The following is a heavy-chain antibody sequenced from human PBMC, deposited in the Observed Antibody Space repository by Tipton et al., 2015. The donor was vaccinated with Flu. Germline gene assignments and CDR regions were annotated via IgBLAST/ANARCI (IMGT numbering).Heavy chain of an antibody. J-gene: IGHJ4*02. Sequence: TLSLTCIVSGGSVRSSTYYWGYIRQPPGKGLEWIGNMHYSGGTYYNPSLKSRVIISVDTSKNQFSLKLTSVTAAETAVYYCARDVNYNGYEEGVFNYWGQGTLVTVSS. D-gene: IGHD5-12*01. CDR2: MHYSGGT. CDR3: ARDVNYNGYEEGVFNY. V-gene: IGHV4-39*07. CDR1: GGSVRSSTYY.